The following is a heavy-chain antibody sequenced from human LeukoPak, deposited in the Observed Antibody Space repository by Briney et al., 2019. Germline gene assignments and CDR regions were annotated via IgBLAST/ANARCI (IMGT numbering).Heavy chain of an antibody. CDR1: GFTFSSYG. J-gene: IGHJ3*02. CDR3: AKDLGIAARPDAFDI. Sequence: GGSLRLSCAASGFTFSSYGMHWVRQAPGKGLESVAFIRYDGSNKHYADSVKGRFTISRDNSKNTLYLQMNSLRAEDTAVYYCAKDLGIAARPDAFDIWGQGTMVTVSS. V-gene: IGHV3-30*02. D-gene: IGHD6-6*01. CDR2: IRYDGSNK.